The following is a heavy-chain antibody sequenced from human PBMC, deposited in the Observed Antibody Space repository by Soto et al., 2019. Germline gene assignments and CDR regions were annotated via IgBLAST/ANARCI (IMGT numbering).Heavy chain of an antibody. CDR1: GHSFTSYW. Sequence: XESLKLSCQSSGHSFTSYWIGWVRQMPGKGLERMGIIYPGDSDTRYSPSFQGQVTISANKSISTAYLQWSSLKASDTAMYYCARQDGSALYYFDYWGQGTLVTVAS. V-gene: IGHV5-51*01. CDR2: IYPGDSDT. D-gene: IGHD6-19*01. CDR3: ARQDGSALYYFDY. J-gene: IGHJ4*02.